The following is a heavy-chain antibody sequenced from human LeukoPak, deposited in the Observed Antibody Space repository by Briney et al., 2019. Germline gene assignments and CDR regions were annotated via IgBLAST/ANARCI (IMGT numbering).Heavy chain of an antibody. CDR3: ARDLYYYGSGSYPQFDY. D-gene: IGHD3-10*01. J-gene: IGHJ4*02. V-gene: IGHV4-4*07. CDR1: GGSISSYY. Sequence: ETSETLSLTCTFSGGSISSYYWSWIRQPAGKGLEWIGRIQTSGSTNYNPSLKSRVTMSVDTSKNQVSLKLSSVTAADTAVYYCARDLYYYGSGSYPQFDYWGQGTLVTVSS. CDR2: IQTSGST.